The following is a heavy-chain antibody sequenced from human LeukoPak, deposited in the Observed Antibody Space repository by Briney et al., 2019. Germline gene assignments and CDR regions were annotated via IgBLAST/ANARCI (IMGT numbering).Heavy chain of an antibody. V-gene: IGHV4-59*01. CDR3: ARSFGSGSYLSQYFLDY. CDR1: GGSISSYY. Sequence: PSETLSLNCTVSGGSISSYYWAWIRQSPGKGLEWIGYIYYSGSTNYNPYLKSRVTISVDTSKNQFSLRLMSVAAADTAMYYCARSFGSGSYLSQYFLDYWGQGILVTVAS. CDR2: IYYSGST. J-gene: IGHJ4*02. D-gene: IGHD3-10*01.